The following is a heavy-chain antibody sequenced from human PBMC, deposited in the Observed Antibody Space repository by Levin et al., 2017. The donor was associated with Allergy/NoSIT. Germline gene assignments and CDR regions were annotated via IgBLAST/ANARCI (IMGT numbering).Heavy chain of an antibody. J-gene: IGHJ4*02. Sequence: KVSCEGSGYTFTSYWIGWVRQRPGRGLEWMAIIQPADSDTRYSPSFQGHVTISADKSINTAYLQWTNLEASDTATYYCARFSGSGGSCFAYWGQGTLVTVSS. CDR3: ARFSGSGGSCFAY. V-gene: IGHV5-51*01. CDR2: IQPADSDT. D-gene: IGHD2-15*01. CDR1: GYTFTSYW.